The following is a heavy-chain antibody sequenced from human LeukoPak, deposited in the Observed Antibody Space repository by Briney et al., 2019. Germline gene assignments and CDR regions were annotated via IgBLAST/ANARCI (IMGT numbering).Heavy chain of an antibody. CDR1: GGSISSYY. J-gene: IGHJ4*02. Sequence: SETLALTCTVSGGSISSYYWSWIRQPAGKGLEWIGRIYSTGSTNYNPSLKSRVTMSVDTSKNQFSLRLRSVTAADTAVYYCARQIASAGTAGFDFWGQGALVTVSS. V-gene: IGHV4-4*07. CDR3: ARQIASAGTAGFDF. D-gene: IGHD6-13*01. CDR2: IYSTGST.